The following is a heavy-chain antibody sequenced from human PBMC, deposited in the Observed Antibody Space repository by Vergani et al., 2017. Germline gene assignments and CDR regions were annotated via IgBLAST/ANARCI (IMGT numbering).Heavy chain of an antibody. CDR3: AKGYSPGYYYYYMDV. Sequence: EVQLVESGGVVVQPGGSLRLSCAASGFTFDDYTMHWVRQAPGKGLEWVSLISWDGGSTYYADSVKGRFTISRDNSKNSLYLQMNSLRTEDTALYYCAKGYSPGYYYYYMDVWGKGTTVTVSS. V-gene: IGHV3-43*01. CDR1: GFTFDDYT. J-gene: IGHJ6*03. CDR2: ISWDGGST. D-gene: IGHD2-2*02.